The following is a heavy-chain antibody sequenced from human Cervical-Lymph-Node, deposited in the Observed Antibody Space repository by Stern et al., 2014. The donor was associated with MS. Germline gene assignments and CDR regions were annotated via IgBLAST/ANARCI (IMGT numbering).Heavy chain of an antibody. V-gene: IGHV3-33*01. Sequence: VQLVESGGGVVQPGRSLRLSCAASGFTFSSYGMHWVRQAPGKGLGWVAVIWYDGSNKYYADSVKGRFTISRDNSKNTLYPQMNSLRAEDTAVYYCARDRHDLGYCSGGSCYLPDYWGQGTLVTVSS. D-gene: IGHD2-15*01. CDR3: ARDRHDLGYCSGGSCYLPDY. CDR1: GFTFSSYG. CDR2: IWYDGSNK. J-gene: IGHJ4*02.